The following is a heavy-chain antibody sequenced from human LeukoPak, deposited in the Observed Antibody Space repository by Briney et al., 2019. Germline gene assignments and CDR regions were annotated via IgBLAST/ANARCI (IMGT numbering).Heavy chain of an antibody. CDR3: ARGFGYGSYYYYYYMDV. CDR1: GGSISSSSYY. J-gene: IGHJ6*03. CDR2: IYYSGST. V-gene: IGHV4-39*07. Sequence: SETLSLTCTVSGGSISSSSYYWGWIRQPPGKGLEWIGSIYYSGSTNYNPSLKSRVTISVDTSKNQFSLKLSSVTAADTAVYYCARGFGYGSYYYYYYMDVWGKGTTVTVSS. D-gene: IGHD3-10*01.